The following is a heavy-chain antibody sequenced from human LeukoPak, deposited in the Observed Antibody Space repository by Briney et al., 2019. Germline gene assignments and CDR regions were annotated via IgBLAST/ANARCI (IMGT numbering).Heavy chain of an antibody. Sequence: PGGSLRLSCAASGFTFITYSMNWVRQAPGKGLEWVSSISSSSNYIYYADSVKGRFTISRDNAKNSLYLQMNSLRAEDTAVYYCARDQYGGYDFDYWGQGTLVTVSS. CDR1: GFTFITYS. CDR2: ISSSSNYI. CDR3: ARDQYGGYDFDY. J-gene: IGHJ4*02. V-gene: IGHV3-21*01. D-gene: IGHD5-12*01.